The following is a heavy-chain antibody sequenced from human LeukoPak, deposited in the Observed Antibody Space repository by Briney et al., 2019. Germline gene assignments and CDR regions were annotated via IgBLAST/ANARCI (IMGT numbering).Heavy chain of an antibody. J-gene: IGHJ6*02. V-gene: IGHV4-31*03. CDR1: SGSISSGGYY. CDR3: ARLPYQYYGMDV. CDR2: IYYSGST. Sequence: SETLSLTCTVSSGSISSGGYYWSWIRQHPGNGLEWIGYIYYSGSTYYNPSLKSRVTISVDTSKNQFSLKLSSVTAADTAVYYCARLPYQYYGMDVWGQGTTVTVSS.